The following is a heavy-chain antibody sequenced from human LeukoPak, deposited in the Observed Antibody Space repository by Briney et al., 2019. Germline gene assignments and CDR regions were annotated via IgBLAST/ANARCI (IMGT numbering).Heavy chain of an antibody. CDR3: ARKVPAVPFDY. CDR1: GGTFSSYA. Sequence: ASVKVSCKASGGTFSSYAISWVRQAPGQGLEWMGGIIPIFGTADYAQKFQGRVTMTRDTSTSTVYMELSSLRSEDTAVYYCARKVPAVPFDYWGQGTLVTVSS. V-gene: IGHV1-69*05. J-gene: IGHJ4*02. D-gene: IGHD2-2*01. CDR2: IIPIFGTA.